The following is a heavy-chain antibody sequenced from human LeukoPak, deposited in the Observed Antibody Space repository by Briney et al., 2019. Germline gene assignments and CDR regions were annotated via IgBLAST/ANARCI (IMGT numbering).Heavy chain of an antibody. CDR2: IYYSGST. CDR1: GGSISSGGYY. Sequence: PSETLSLTCTVSGGSISSGGYYWSWIRQHPGKGLEWIGYIYYSGSTYYNPSLKSRVTISVDTSKNQFSLKLSSVTAADTAVYYCARESEDIVVVPAVNTNHALDIWGQGTMVTVSS. D-gene: IGHD2-2*01. V-gene: IGHV4-31*03. J-gene: IGHJ3*02. CDR3: ARESEDIVVVPAVNTNHALDI.